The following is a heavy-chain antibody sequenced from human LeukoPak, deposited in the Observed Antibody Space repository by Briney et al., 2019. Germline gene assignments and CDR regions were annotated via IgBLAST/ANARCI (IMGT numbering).Heavy chain of an antibody. Sequence: GSLRLSCAASGFTFSNYWMSWVRQAPGKGLEWVANIKEDGSEKYYVDSVKGRFTISRDNAKNSLYLQMNSLRAEDTAVYYCARGPPVVSPEGWFDPWGQGTLVTVSS. D-gene: IGHD4-23*01. CDR1: GFTFSNYW. V-gene: IGHV3-7*01. J-gene: IGHJ5*02. CDR2: IKEDGSEK. CDR3: ARGPPVVSPEGWFDP.